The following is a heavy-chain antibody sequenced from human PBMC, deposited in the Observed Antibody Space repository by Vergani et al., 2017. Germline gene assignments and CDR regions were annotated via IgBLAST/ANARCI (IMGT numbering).Heavy chain of an antibody. CDR3: AKDLVTSSGGGWFDP. J-gene: IGHJ5*02. CDR2: ISWNSNSI. D-gene: IGHD6-6*01. CDR1: GFTSAGYA. V-gene: IGHV3-9*02. Sequence: EVQLEESGGGLVLPGRSLRLSCVASGFTSAGYAMHWVRQARGKGLEWVSGISWNSNSIGYADSVKGRFTIARDNAKNSLYLQMNSLRAEDTALYYCAKDLVTSSGGGWFDPWGQGTLVTVSS.